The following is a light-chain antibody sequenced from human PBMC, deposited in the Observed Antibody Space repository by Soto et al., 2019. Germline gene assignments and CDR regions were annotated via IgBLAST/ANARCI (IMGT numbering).Light chain of an antibody. CDR1: QSVSSY. J-gene: IGKJ5*01. V-gene: IGKV3-11*01. CDR2: DAS. Sequence: EIVLTQSPATLSLSPGERATLSCRASQSVSSYLAWYQQKPGQAPRLLIYDASNRATGIPARFSGSGSGTDCTLTISSLEPEDFAVYDCQQRRNWPPAFGQGTRLEIK. CDR3: QQRRNWPPA.